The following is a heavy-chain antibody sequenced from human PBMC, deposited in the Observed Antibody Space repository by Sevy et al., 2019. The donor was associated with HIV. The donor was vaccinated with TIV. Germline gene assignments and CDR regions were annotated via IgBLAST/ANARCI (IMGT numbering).Heavy chain of an antibody. V-gene: IGHV1-18*04. CDR1: GYTFTSYG. Sequence: ASVKVSCKASGYTFTSYGISWVRQAPGQGLEWMGWISAYNGNTNYAQKLQGRVTMTTDTSTSTAYMELRGLRSDDTAVYYCARDTIPITMIVVAPGGDAFDIWGQGTMVTVSS. CDR3: ARDTIPITMIVVAPGGDAFDI. D-gene: IGHD3-22*01. CDR2: ISAYNGNT. J-gene: IGHJ3*02.